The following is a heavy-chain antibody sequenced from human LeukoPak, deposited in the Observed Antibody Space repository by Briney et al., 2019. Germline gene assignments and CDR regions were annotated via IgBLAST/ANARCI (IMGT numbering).Heavy chain of an antibody. CDR2: INPNSGGT. CDR3: ARVRYYYGSGSSLGYYYYYVDV. D-gene: IGHD3-10*01. CDR1: GYTFTGYY. V-gene: IGHV1-2*02. Sequence: ASVKVSCKASGYTFTGYYMHWVRQAPGQGLEWMGWINPNSGGTNYAQKFQGRVTMTRDTSISTAYMELSRLRSDDTAVYYCARVRYYYGSGSSLGYYYYYVDVWGKGTTVTVSS. J-gene: IGHJ6*03.